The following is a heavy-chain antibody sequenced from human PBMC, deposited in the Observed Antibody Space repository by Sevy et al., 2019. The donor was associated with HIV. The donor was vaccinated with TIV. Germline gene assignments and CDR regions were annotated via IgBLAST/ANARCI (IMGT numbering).Heavy chain of an antibody. D-gene: IGHD3-22*01. V-gene: IGHV3-21*01. CDR1: GFTVREYS. CDR2: ISSGSSYK. Sequence: GGSLRLSCEASGFTVREYSMNWVRQAPGKGLEWVSSISSGSSYKKYGDSVKGRFTISRDNAKNSLYLQLNSLRAEDTAVYYCTRVDYYDTSGSHYWGQGTLVTVSS. CDR3: TRVDYYDTSGSHY. J-gene: IGHJ4*02.